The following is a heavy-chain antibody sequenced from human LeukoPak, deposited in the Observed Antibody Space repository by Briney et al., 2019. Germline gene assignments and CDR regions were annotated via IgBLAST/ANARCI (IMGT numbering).Heavy chain of an antibody. CDR3: AVENAQRYYFDY. Sequence: PPGGSLRLSCAASGFTFSSYAMSWVRQAPGKGLEWVSAISGSGGSTYYADSVKGRFTISRDNSKNTLYLQMNSLRAEDTAVYYCAVENAQRYYFDYWGQGTLVTVSS. D-gene: IGHD1-1*01. J-gene: IGHJ4*02. V-gene: IGHV3-23*01. CDR2: ISGSGGST. CDR1: GFTFSSYA.